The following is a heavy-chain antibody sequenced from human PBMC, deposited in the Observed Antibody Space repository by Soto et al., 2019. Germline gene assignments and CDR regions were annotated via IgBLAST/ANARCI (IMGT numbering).Heavy chain of an antibody. V-gene: IGHV3-30*18. CDR3: AKRRPPHLLDYSNYKRAAFDY. D-gene: IGHD4-4*01. CDR2: ISYDGSNK. CDR1: GFTFSSYG. Sequence: PGGSLRLSCAASGFTFSSYGMHWVRQAPGKGLEWVAVISYDGSNKYYADSVKGRFTISRDNSKNTLYLQMNSLRAEDTAVYYCAKRRPPHLLDYSNYKRAAFDYWGQGTLVTVSS. J-gene: IGHJ4*02.